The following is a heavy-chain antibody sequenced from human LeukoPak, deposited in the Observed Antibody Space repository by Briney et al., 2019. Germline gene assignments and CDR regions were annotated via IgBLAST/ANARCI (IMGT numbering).Heavy chain of an antibody. CDR3: AINPDSSGGGSDWYFDL. Sequence: ASVKVSCKASGYTFTGYYMHWVRQAPGQGLEWMGWINPNSGGTNYAQNFQGRVTMTRDTSINTAYMELSRLRSDDTAVYYCAINPDSSGGGSDWYFDLWGRGTLVTLSS. CDR2: INPNSGGT. V-gene: IGHV1-2*02. D-gene: IGHD3-22*01. J-gene: IGHJ2*01. CDR1: GYTFTGYY.